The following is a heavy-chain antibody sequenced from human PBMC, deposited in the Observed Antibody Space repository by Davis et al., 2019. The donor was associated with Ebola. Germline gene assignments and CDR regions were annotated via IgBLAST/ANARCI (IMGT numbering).Heavy chain of an antibody. V-gene: IGHV3-9*01. CDR1: GFTFDDYA. CDR3: ARGATVTTSYFDY. Sequence: PGGSLRLSCAASGFTFDDYAMHWVRQAPGKGLEWVSGISWNSGSIGYADSVKGRFTISRDNAKNSLYVQMNSLRAEDTAVYYCARGATVTTSYFDYWGQGTLVTVSS. D-gene: IGHD4-17*01. CDR2: ISWNSGSI. J-gene: IGHJ4*02.